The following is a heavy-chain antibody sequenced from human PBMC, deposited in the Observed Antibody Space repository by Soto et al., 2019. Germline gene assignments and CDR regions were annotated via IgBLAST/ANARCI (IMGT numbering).Heavy chain of an antibody. J-gene: IGHJ3*02. D-gene: IGHD1-1*01. CDR3: ARVERGTATTVVDAFDI. Sequence: QVQLQQWGAGLLKPSETLSLTCAVYGGFVSSGSYYWSWIRQPPGKGLEWIGEMSHSGGTDFNPSLKSRVTTSVDTSKNQFSLKMSSVTAADTALYYCARVERGTATTVVDAFDIWGPGTMVTVSS. CDR2: MSHSGGT. CDR1: GGFVSSGSYY. V-gene: IGHV4-34*01.